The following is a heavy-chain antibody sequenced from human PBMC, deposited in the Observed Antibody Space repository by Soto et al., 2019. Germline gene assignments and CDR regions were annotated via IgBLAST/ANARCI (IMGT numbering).Heavy chain of an antibody. CDR2: IYWDDDK. CDR3: AHRRSAFWGLGAGSGYYYPGAFDY. CDR1: GFSLSTSGVG. D-gene: IGHD3-22*01. V-gene: IGHV2-5*02. J-gene: IGHJ4*02. Sequence: QITLKESGPTLVKPTQTLTLTCTFSGFSLSTSGVGVGWIRQPPGKALEWLALIYWDDDKRYSPSLKSRLTITKDTSKNQVVLTMTNMDPVDTATYYCAHRRSAFWGLGAGSGYYYPGAFDYWGQGTLVTVSS.